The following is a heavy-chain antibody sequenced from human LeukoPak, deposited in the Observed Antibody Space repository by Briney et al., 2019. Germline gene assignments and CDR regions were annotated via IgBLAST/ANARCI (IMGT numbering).Heavy chain of an antibody. D-gene: IGHD1-14*01. J-gene: IGHJ4*02. V-gene: IGHV4-59*01. Sequence: PSETLSLTCTVSGGSISTYYWSWIRQPPGKGLEWIGYVYYSGNTNYNPSLKSRVTVSVDTSKNQFSLKLTSVTAADTAVYYCARGQLTDDLDYWGQGTLVTVSS. CDR2: VYYSGNT. CDR1: GGSISTYY. CDR3: ARGQLTDDLDY.